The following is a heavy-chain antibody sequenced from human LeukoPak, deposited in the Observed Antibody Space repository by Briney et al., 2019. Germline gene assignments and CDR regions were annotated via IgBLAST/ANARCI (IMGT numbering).Heavy chain of an antibody. J-gene: IGHJ4*02. CDR1: GGSISSGSYY. D-gene: IGHD3-22*01. CDR2: IYTSGST. Sequence: SETLSLTCTVSGGSISSGSYYWSWIRQPAGKGLEWIGRIYTSGSTNYNPSLKSRVTISVDTSKNQFSLKLSSVTAADTAVYYCARAHYETASPAGGLWGQGTLVTVSS. CDR3: ARAHYETASPAGGL. V-gene: IGHV4-61*02.